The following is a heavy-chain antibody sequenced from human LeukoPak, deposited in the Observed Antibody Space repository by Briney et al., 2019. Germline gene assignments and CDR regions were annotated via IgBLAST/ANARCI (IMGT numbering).Heavy chain of an antibody. CDR3: ARERYDSSGQYYFDY. CDR2: INHSGST. CDR1: GGSISSSSYS. Sequence: PSETLSLTCTVSGGSISSSSYSWGWIRQPPGKGLEWIGEINHSGSTNYNPSLKSRVTISVDTSKNQFSLKLSSVTAADTAVYYCARERYDSSGQYYFDYWGQGTLVTVSS. J-gene: IGHJ4*02. V-gene: IGHV4-39*07. D-gene: IGHD3-22*01.